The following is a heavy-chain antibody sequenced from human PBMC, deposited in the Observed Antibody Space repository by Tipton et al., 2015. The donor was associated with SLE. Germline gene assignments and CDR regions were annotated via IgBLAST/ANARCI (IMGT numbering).Heavy chain of an antibody. D-gene: IGHD2-21*02. V-gene: IGHV4-59*11. CDR3: ARGMLVPAMFDL. Sequence: TLSLTCTVSGGSIRCHYWSWVRQPPRKGLEWIGYIYYGGSPNYNPSVNNRVTISVDTSKEQVSLKLTSVTAADTAVYYCARGMLVPAMFDLWGQGALVTVSS. CDR1: GGSIRCHY. CDR2: IYYGGSP. J-gene: IGHJ5*02.